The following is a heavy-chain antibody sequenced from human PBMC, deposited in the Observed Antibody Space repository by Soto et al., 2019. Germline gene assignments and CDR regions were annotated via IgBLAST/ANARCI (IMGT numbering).Heavy chain of an antibody. J-gene: IGHJ3*02. CDR1: GFTFSSYA. CDR3: VKDGPHVLERRPYAFAI. V-gene: IGHV3-23*01. D-gene: IGHD1-1*01. Sequence: GGSLRLACAASGFTFSSYAMSWVRQAPGKGLEWDSAISGSGGSTYYADSVKGRFTISRDNSKNTLYQQMNRLRAENTAVYYCVKDGPHVLERRPYAFAIWGQGTMVTVSS. CDR2: ISGSGGST.